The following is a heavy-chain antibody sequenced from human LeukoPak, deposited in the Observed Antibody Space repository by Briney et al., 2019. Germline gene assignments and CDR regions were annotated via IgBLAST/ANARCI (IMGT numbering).Heavy chain of an antibody. Sequence: GGSLRLSCAASGFTFSSYAMSWVRQTPGKGLEWVSAVSSGGGDTYYADSVKGRFTISRDNSKNTLYLQMNSLRAEDTAVYYCAKVRVLLLWFGEFDAFDIWGQGTMVTVSS. V-gene: IGHV3-23*01. CDR2: VSSGGGDT. CDR1: GFTFSSYA. D-gene: IGHD3-10*01. J-gene: IGHJ3*02. CDR3: AKVRVLLLWFGEFDAFDI.